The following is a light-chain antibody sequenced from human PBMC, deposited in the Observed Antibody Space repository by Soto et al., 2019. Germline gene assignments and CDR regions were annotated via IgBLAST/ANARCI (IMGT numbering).Light chain of an antibody. Sequence: QSVLTQPPSASGSPGQSVTISCTGTRSDVGGYNYVSWYQQHPGKAPKLMIYEVSKRPSGVPDRFSGSKSGNTASLTVSGLQGEDEADYYCSSYAGSNNYVFGTGTKLTVL. V-gene: IGLV2-8*01. CDR2: EVS. CDR1: RSDVGGYNY. CDR3: SSYAGSNNYV. J-gene: IGLJ1*01.